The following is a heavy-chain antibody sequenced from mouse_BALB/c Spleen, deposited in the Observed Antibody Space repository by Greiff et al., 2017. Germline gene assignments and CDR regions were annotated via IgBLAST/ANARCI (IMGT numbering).Heavy chain of an antibody. CDR3: ARDWEYYYAMDY. CDR1: GYTFTSYY. Sequence: VQLQQSGPELVKPGASVRISCKASGYTFTSYYIHWVKQRPGQGLEWIGWIYPGNVNTKYNEKFKGKATLTADKSSSTAYMQLSSLTSEDSAVYFCARDWEYYYAMDYWGQGTSVTVSS. CDR2: IYPGNVNT. J-gene: IGHJ4*01. D-gene: IGHD4-1*01. V-gene: IGHV1S56*01.